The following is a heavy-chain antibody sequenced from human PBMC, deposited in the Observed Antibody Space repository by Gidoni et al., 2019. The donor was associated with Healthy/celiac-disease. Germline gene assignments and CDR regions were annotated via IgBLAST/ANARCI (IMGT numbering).Heavy chain of an antibody. CDR1: GFTFSNAW. D-gene: IGHD6-19*01. V-gene: IGHV3-15*01. CDR3: TTDKTVAESPDAFDI. CDR2: IKSKTDGGTT. J-gene: IGHJ3*02. Sequence: EVQLVESGGGLVKPGGSLRLSCAASGFTFSNAWMSWVRQAPGKGLEWVGRIKSKTDGGTTDYAAPVKGRFTISRDDSKNTLYLQMNSLKTEDTAVYYCTTDKTVAESPDAFDIWGQGTMVTVSS.